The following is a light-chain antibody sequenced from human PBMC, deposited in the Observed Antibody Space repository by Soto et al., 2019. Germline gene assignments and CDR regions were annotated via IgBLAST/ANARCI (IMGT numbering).Light chain of an antibody. V-gene: IGLV7-43*01. CDR2: SIN. CDR1: TGAVTSGYY. J-gene: IGLJ3*02. Sequence: QAVVTQEPSLTVSPGETVTLTCASSTGAVTSGYYPNWFQQKPGQAPRPLIYSINNKHSWTPARSSGSLLGDKAALTLSGVQPEDEAEYYCLLYYDGAQVFGGGTKLTVL. CDR3: LLYYDGAQV.